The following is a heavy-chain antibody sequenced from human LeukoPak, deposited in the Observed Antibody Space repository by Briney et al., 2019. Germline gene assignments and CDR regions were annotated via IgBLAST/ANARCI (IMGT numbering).Heavy chain of an antibody. CDR1: GGSISSYY. D-gene: IGHD5-18*01. Sequence: PSETLSLTCTVSGGSISSYYWSWIRQPPGKGLEWIGYIYYSGSTNYNPSLKSRVTISVDTSKNQFSLKLSSVTAADTAVYYCARGGYSYGFKFDYWGQGTLVTVSS. V-gene: IGHV4-59*01. J-gene: IGHJ4*02. CDR3: ARGGYSYGFKFDY. CDR2: IYYSGST.